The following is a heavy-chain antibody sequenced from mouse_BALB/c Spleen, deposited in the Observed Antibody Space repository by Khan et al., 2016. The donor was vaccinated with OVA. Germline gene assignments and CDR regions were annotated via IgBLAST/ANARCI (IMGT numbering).Heavy chain of an antibody. V-gene: IGHV1S137*01. CDR2: ISTYYGDV. J-gene: IGHJ3*01. Sequence: VQLEESGAELVRPGVSVKISCKGSGYTFTDFTMHWVKQSHAQSLEWIGVISTYYGDVTHNQKFKGKATMTVDKSSSTAYMELARLTSEDSAIFYGGRGGGGDRFAYWGQGTLVTVSA. CDR3: GRGGGGDRFAY. CDR1: GYTFTDFT.